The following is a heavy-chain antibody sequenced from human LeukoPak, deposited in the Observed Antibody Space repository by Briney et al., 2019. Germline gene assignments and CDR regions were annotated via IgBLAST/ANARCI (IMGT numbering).Heavy chain of an antibody. J-gene: IGHJ6*03. CDR1: GYTFTSYD. CDR2: MNPNSGNT. CDR3: ARTYYYYYYMDV. Sequence: ASVKVSCKASGYTFTSYDIDWVRQATGQGLEWMGWMNPNSGNTGYAQTFQGRVTMTRNTSISTAYMELSSLRSEDTAVYYCARTYYYYYYMDVWGKGTTVTVSS. V-gene: IGHV1-8*01.